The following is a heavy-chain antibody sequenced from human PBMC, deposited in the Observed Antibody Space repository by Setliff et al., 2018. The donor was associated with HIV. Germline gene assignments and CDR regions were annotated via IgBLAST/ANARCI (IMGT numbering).Heavy chain of an antibody. CDR3: ASKGDYYTSKTLDS. CDR1: GDSISTYC. CDR2: IYTSGST. V-gene: IGHV4-4*09. D-gene: IGHD3-10*01. J-gene: IGHJ4*02. Sequence: SQTLSLTCTVSGDSISTYCWIWIRQPPGKGLEWIGNIYTSGSTNYNPSLKSRVTISVDTSKNQFSLKLSSLTSDDTAMYYCASKGDYYTSKTLDSWGQGTLVTVSS.